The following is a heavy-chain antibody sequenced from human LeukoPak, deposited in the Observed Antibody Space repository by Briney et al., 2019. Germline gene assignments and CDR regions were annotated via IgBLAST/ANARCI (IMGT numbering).Heavy chain of an antibody. J-gene: IGHJ5*02. CDR3: ARTEGGYYSWFDP. V-gene: IGHV4-39*01. CDR1: GDSISSSSYY. D-gene: IGHD3-3*01. Sequence: PSETLSLTCTVSGDSISSSSYYWGWIRQPPGKGLEWIATVFYTGITYYNPALKSRITIFVDTSKNQFSLKLSSATAAETAVYCCARTEGGYYSWFDPWGQGTLVTVSS. CDR2: VFYTGIT.